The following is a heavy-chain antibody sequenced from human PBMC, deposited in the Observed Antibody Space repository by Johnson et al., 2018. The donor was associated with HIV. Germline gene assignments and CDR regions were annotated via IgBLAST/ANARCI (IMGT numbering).Heavy chain of an antibody. CDR3: ARDSSNSFRFEMYAFDI. CDR2: IRYDGSNK. Sequence: VQLVESGGGVVQPGGSLRLSCAASGFTFSSYGMHWVRQAPGKGLEWVAFIRYDGSNKYYADSVKGRFPISRDNSKNTLYLQMNSLRPEDTAVYYCARDSSNSFRFEMYAFDIWGQGTMVTVSS. J-gene: IGHJ3*02. V-gene: IGHV3-30*02. CDR1: GFTFSSYG. D-gene: IGHD6-6*01.